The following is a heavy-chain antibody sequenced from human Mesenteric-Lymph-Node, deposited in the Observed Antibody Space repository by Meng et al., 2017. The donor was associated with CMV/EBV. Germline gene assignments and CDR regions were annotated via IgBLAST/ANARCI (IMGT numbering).Heavy chain of an antibody. CDR1: GFTFSSYA. Sequence: GESLKISCAASGFTFSSYAMHWVRQAPGKGLEWVAVISYDGSNKYYADSVKGRFTISRDNSKNTLYLQMNSLRAEDTAVYYCARDPYDSSGYSTYYYYGMDVWGQGTTVTVS. D-gene: IGHD3-22*01. CDR3: ARDPYDSSGYSTYYYYGMDV. J-gene: IGHJ6*02. CDR2: ISYDGSNK. V-gene: IGHV3-30*04.